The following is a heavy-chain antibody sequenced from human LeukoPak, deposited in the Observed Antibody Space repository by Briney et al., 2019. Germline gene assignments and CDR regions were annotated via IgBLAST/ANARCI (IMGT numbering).Heavy chain of an antibody. CDR2: ISSSSSTI. D-gene: IGHD2-2*01. V-gene: IGHV3-48*01. J-gene: IGHJ4*02. CDR3: ARDAVPAAIPEFDY. CDR1: GFTFSSYS. Sequence: PGGSLRLSCAASGFTFSSYSMNWVRQAPGKGLEWVSYISSSSSTIYYADSVKGRFTISRDNAKNSLYLQMNSLRAEDTAVYYCARDAVPAAIPEFDYWGQGTLVTVSS.